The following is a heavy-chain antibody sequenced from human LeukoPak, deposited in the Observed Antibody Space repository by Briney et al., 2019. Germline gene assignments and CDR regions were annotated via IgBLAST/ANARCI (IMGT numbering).Heavy chain of an antibody. CDR2: IYYSGST. J-gene: IGHJ4*02. CDR3: ARPLGGSYLGRPGYFDY. Sequence: SETLSLTCTVSGGSISSSSYYWGWIRQPPGKGLEWIGSIYYSGSTYYNPSLKSRVTISVDTSKNQFSLKLSSVTAADTAVYYCARPLGGSYLGRPGYFDYWGQGTLVTVSS. V-gene: IGHV4-39*01. CDR1: GGSISSSSYY. D-gene: IGHD1-26*01.